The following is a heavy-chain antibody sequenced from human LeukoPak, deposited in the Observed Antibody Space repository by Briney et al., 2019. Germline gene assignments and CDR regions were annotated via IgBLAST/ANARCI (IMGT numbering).Heavy chain of an antibody. CDR2: INYSGST. V-gene: IGHV4-34*01. CDR3: ARRKIGVTMIGVAKGWFDP. CDR1: SESFSGYF. Sequence: SETLSLTCAIYSESFSGYFWSWIRQPPGKGLEWIGEINYSGSTNYNPSLKSRVTISVDTSKNQFSLKLSSVTAADTAVYYCARRKIGVTMIGVAKGWFDPWGQGTLVTVSS. J-gene: IGHJ5*02. D-gene: IGHD3-22*01.